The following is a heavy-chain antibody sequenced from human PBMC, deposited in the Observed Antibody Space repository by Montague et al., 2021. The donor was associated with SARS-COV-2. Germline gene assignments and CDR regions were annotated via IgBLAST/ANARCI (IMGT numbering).Heavy chain of an antibody. CDR1: GGSISSGGYY. V-gene: IGHV4-31*03. CDR2: IYYSGST. J-gene: IGHJ4*02. CDR3: ARAGITIFGVVTHYDY. D-gene: IGHD3-3*01. Sequence: TLSLTCTVSGGSISSGGYYWSWIRQHPGKGLEWIGYIYYSGSTYYNPSLKGRVTISVDTSKNQFSLKLSSVTAADTAVYYCARAGITIFGVVTHYDYWGQGTLVTVSS.